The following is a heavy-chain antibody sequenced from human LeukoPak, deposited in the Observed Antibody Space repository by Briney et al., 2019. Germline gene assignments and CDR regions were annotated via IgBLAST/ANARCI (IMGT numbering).Heavy chain of an antibody. CDR1: GFSFSRFG. CDR3: AKDGGLWVSAHWGDS. CDR2: ISSTSGHV. V-gene: IGHV3-48*01. J-gene: IGHJ4*02. D-gene: IGHD7-27*01. Sequence: GGSLRLSCVASGFSFSRFGMNWVRQAPGKGLEWISHISSTSGHVYYADSVKGRFTISRDNAKNSLYLQMSSLRVEDTAVYYCAKDGGLWVSAHWGDSWGRGTLVTVSS.